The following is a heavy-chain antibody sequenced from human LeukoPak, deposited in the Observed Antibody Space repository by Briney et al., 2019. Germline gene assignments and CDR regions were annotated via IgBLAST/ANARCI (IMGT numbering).Heavy chain of an antibody. D-gene: IGHD5-12*01. CDR2: VNPNDGGT. CDR1: GYTFTNNN. V-gene: IGHV1-46*01. Sequence: ASVKVSCKASGYTFTNNNIHWVRRAPGQGLEWMGIVNPNDGGTGYAQKFQDRVTMTRDTSTSTVYMELSSLTSEDTALYYCARVAWQSCEIWGQGTMVTASS. J-gene: IGHJ3*02. CDR3: ARVAWQSCEI.